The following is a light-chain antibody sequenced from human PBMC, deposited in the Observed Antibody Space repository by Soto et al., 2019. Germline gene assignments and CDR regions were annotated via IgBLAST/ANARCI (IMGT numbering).Light chain of an antibody. CDR3: QQYGSSPQKWT. Sequence: EIVLTQSPGTLSLSPGERATLSCRAIQSVSSSYLAWYQQKPGQAPRLLIYGASGRATGIPDRFSGSGSGTDFTLTISRLEPEDFAVYYCQQYGSSPQKWTFGQGTKVDIK. J-gene: IGKJ1*01. CDR1: QSVSSSY. CDR2: GAS. V-gene: IGKV3-20*01.